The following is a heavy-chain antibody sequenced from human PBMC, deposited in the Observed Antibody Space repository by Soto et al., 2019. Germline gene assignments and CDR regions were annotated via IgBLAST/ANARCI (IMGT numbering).Heavy chain of an antibody. J-gene: IGHJ5*02. CDR3: ARDSSSWYRPAWFDP. Sequence: GSLRLSCAASGFTFSSSAMSWVRQAPGKGPEWVANIKQDGSEKYYVDSVKGRFTISRDNAKNSLYLQMNSLRAEDTAVYYCARDSSSWYRPAWFDPWGQGTLVTVSS. D-gene: IGHD6-13*01. CDR1: GFTFSSSA. V-gene: IGHV3-7*04. CDR2: IKQDGSEK.